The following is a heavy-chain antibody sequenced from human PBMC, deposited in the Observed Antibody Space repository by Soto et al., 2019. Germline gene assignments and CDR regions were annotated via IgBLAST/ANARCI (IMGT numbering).Heavy chain of an antibody. CDR1: SGSISSSSYY. V-gene: IGHV4-39*01. D-gene: IGHD3-9*01. CDR3: ARHRGYYDILTGYYTELNFDY. CDR2: IYYSGTT. Sequence: QLQLQESGPGLVKPSETLSLTCTVSSGSISSSSYYWGWISQPPGKGLEWIGSIYYSGTTYYNPSLKSRVTISVDTSKNQFSLKLSSVTAADTAVYYCARHRGYYDILTGYYTELNFDYWGQGTLVTVSS. J-gene: IGHJ4*02.